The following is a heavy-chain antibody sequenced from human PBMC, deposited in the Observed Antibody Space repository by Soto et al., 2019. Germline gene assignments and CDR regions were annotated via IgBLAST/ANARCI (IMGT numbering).Heavy chain of an antibody. CDR2: ISYSGNSD. J-gene: IGHJ6*02. CDR1: GLSFSRYS. V-gene: IGHV3-30-3*01. Sequence: PGGSLRLSCAASGLSFSRYSLHWVRQATGKGLEWLSVISYSGNSDYYADSVRGRFTLSRANSNNALYLQMNSLRPEDTAVYYCARDGPGSSWSLYYNYDSMDVGGRGTTVTVAS. D-gene: IGHD6-13*01. CDR3: ARDGPGSSWSLYYNYDSMDV.